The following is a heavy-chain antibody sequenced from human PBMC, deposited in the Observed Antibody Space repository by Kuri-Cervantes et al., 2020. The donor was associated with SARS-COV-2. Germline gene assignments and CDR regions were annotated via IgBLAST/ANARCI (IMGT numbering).Heavy chain of an antibody. D-gene: IGHD6-19*01. J-gene: IGHJ3*02. CDR3: ARDTGYSSGWYRVVAFDI. CDR1: GYTFTGYY. CDR2: INPNSGGT. V-gene: IGHV1-2*06. Sequence: ASVKVSCKASGYTFTGYYMHWVRQAPGQGLEWMGRINPNSGGTNYAQKFQGRVTMTRDTSISTAYMELSRLRSDDTAVYYCARDTGYSSGWYRVVAFDIWGQGTMVTVSS.